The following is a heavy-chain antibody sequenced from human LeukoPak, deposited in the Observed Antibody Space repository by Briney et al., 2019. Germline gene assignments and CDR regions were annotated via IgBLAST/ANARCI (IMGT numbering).Heavy chain of an antibody. J-gene: IGHJ4*02. Sequence: GGSLRLSGAASGFTISSYAMSWVRQAPGKGLEWVSAISGSGGSTYYADSVKGRFTISRDNSKNTLYLQMNSLRAEDTAVYYCAKDSCSSTSYRGYFDYWGQGTLVTVSS. V-gene: IGHV3-23*01. CDR2: ISGSGGST. CDR1: GFTISSYA. CDR3: AKDSCSSTSYRGYFDY. D-gene: IGHD2-2*01.